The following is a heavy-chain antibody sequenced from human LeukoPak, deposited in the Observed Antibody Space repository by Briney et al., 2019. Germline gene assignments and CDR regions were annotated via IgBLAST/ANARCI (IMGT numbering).Heavy chain of an antibody. CDR3: AREGGYFGNSPNLDY. V-gene: IGHV5-51*01. J-gene: IGHJ4*02. CDR2: IYPGDSDI. D-gene: IGHD4-23*01. CDR1: GYSFTTYW. Sequence: GESLKISCKGSGYSFTTYWIGWVRQMPGKGLELMGIIYPGDSDIRYSPSFQGQVTISADKSISTAYLQWSSLKASDTAMYYCAREGGYFGNSPNLDYWGQGTLVTVSS.